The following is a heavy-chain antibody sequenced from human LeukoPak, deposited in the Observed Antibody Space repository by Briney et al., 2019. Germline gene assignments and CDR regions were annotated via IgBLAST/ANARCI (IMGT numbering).Heavy chain of an antibody. CDR3: GRGGPFPSGSSSREYYLDY. D-gene: IGHD6-6*01. J-gene: IGHJ4*02. CDR1: GYDFINYG. CDR2: RSIYNGNT. Sequence: ASVKVSYKASGYDFINYGISWLRQAPGQGLEWMGWRSIYNGNTNYKLQGRVTMTIYTSTSTAYMEVRSLRSDDTAVYYCGRGGPFPSGSSSREYYLDYWGQGTLVIVSS. V-gene: IGHV1-18*01.